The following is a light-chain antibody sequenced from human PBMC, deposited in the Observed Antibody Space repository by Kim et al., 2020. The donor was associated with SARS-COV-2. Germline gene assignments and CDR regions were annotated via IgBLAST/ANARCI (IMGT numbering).Light chain of an antibody. V-gene: IGKV1-13*02. CDR3: QQFDSYPIT. CDR2: DAS. Sequence: AIQLTQSPSSLSASVGDRVTITCRASQGISSALAWYQQQEGKGPKLLIFDASTLESGVPSRFSGSGSGTEFTLTINSLRPEDFASYYCQQFDSYPITFGQGTRLEIK. J-gene: IGKJ5*01. CDR1: QGISSA.